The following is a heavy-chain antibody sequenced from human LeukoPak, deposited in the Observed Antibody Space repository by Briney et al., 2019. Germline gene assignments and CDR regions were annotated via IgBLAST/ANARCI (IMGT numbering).Heavy chain of an antibody. CDR1: GDSISSFY. CDR2: TNYSGNT. CDR3: AREGRQDYVYFDC. D-gene: IGHD4-17*01. J-gene: IGHJ4*02. V-gene: IGHV4-59*01. Sequence: SETLSLTCTVSGDSISSFYWSWIRQPPGKGPEWMGYTNYSGNTNYNPSLKSRVTISVDTSKNQFSLRLTSVTAADTAVYYCAREGRQDYVYFDCWGQGTLVTVSS.